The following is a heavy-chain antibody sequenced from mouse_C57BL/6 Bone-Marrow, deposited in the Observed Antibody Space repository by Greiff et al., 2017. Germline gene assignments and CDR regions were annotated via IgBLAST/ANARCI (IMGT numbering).Heavy chain of an antibody. V-gene: IGHV5-6*01. D-gene: IGHD4-1*01. Sequence: EVQLVESGGDLVKPGGSLKLSCAASGFTFSSYGMSWVRQTPGKRLEWVATISGGGGYTYYPDSVKGRFTISRDNAKNTLYLQMSSLKSEDTAMYYCARHRTGTYFDVWGTGTTVTVSS. CDR2: ISGGGGYT. CDR3: ARHRTGTYFDV. CDR1: GFTFSSYG. J-gene: IGHJ1*03.